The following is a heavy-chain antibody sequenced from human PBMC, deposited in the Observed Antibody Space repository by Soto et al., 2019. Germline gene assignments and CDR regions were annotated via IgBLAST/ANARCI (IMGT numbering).Heavy chain of an antibody. D-gene: IGHD3-16*01. CDR2: ISSNSDTI. CDR1: GFTIDDYA. V-gene: IGHV3-9*01. Sequence: EVQLVESGGGLVQPGRSLRLSCAASGFTIDDYAMHWVSQVPGKGLEWVSGISSNSDTIDYADSVKGRFTISRDNAKKSLFVQMNTLRPEDTALYYCVKDMTWGGMTTIHYFDSWGQGTLVTVSS. CDR3: VKDMTWGGMTTIHYFDS. J-gene: IGHJ4*02.